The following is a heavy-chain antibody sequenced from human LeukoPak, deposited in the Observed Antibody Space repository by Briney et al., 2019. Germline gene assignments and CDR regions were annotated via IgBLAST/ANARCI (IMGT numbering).Heavy chain of an antibody. Sequence: GGSLRLSCAASGFSFNDAWMSWVRQAPGKGLEWVSYIRSSGSPIYYADSVKGRFTISRDNAKNSVYLQMNSLRDEDTAVYYCVRDPDALDYWGQGTLVTVSS. CDR3: VRDPDALDY. CDR2: IRSSGSPI. J-gene: IGHJ4*02. V-gene: IGHV3-11*04. CDR1: GFSFNDAW.